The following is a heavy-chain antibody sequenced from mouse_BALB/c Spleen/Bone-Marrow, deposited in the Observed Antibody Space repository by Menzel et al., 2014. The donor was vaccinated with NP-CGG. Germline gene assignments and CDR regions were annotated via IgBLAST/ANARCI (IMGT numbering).Heavy chain of an antibody. CDR3: VYGRDWYFDV. CDR1: GFNIKDTY. J-gene: IGHJ1*01. CDR2: IDPANGNT. D-gene: IGHD1-1*01. Sequence: EVQLQQSGAELVKPGASVKLSCTASGFNIKDTYMHWVKERPEQGLEWIGRIDPANGNTKYDPKFQGEATITADTSSNTAYLQLSSLTSEDTAVYYCVYGRDWYFDVWGAGTTVTVSS. V-gene: IGHV14-3*02.